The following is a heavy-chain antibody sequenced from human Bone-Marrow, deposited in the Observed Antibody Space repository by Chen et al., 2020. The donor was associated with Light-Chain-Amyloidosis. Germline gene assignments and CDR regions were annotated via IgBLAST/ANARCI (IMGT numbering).Heavy chain of an antibody. V-gene: IGHV3-15*01. CDR3: ASDGGLVVVEAAV. D-gene: IGHD2-21*01. CDR2: IKSESDGGTT. J-gene: IGHJ4*02. Sequence: EVRLVESGGGVVKPGGSLRLSCEASGFSFSNAWVTWVRQAPGKGLEWLGRIKSESDGGTTAFAASVQGRFGISRDQTRNTVYLQISSLKSDDTAIYYCASDGGLVVVEAAVWGQGTQVTVSS. CDR1: GFSFSNAW.